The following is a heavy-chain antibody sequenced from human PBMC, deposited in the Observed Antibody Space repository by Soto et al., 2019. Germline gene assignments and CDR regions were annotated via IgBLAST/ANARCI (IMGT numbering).Heavy chain of an antibody. J-gene: IGHJ5*02. CDR3: AREIAAAAVGGS. CDR2: IDSDGSRT. Sequence: GGSLRLSCAASGFTFSTYWMHWVRQAPGKGLVWVSRIDSDGSRTSYADSVKGRFTVSRDNAKNTLYLQMNSLRAEDTAVYYCAREIAAAAVGGSWGQGTLVTVSS. CDR1: GFTFSTYW. V-gene: IGHV3-74*01. D-gene: IGHD6-13*01.